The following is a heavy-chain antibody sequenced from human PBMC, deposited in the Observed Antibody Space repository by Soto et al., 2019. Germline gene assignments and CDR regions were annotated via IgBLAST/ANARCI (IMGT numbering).Heavy chain of an antibody. Sequence: GGSLRLSCAASGFTFSTYAMSWVRQAPGKGLEWVSTISDSGGSTYYADSVKGRFTISRDNSKNTLYLHMNRLRAEDTAPFYCAKSSSNWYASYFDSWGQGTLVTVSS. V-gene: IGHV3-23*01. D-gene: IGHD6-13*01. J-gene: IGHJ4*02. CDR3: AKSSSNWYASYFDS. CDR1: GFTFSTYA. CDR2: ISDSGGST.